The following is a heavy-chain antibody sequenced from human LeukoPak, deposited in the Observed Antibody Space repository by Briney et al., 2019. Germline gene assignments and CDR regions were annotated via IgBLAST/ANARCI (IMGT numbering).Heavy chain of an antibody. V-gene: IGHV5-51*01. CDR3: ARGFKFYYGSGSTLDYYYYYGMDV. CDR2: IYPGDSDT. J-gene: IGHJ6*02. CDR1: GYSFTNYW. D-gene: IGHD3-10*01. Sequence: GESLKISCKGSGYSFTNYWIGWVRQMPGKGLEGMGIIYPGDSDTRYSPSFQGQVTISADKSISTAYLQWSSLKASDTAMYYCARGFKFYYGSGSTLDYYYYYGMDVWGQGTTVTVSS.